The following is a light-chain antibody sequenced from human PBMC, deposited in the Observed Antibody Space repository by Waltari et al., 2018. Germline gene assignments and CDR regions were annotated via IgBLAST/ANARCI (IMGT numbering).Light chain of an antibody. CDR2: DVT. CDR3: CSFRGGDSFV. Sequence: QSALPQPASVSGSPGQSLTISCTGTTTAFGDYYYFSWYHQFPGKPPKLMIYDVTKRPSGVSSRFSGSKSGNTASLTISGLQAEDEGDYYCCSFRGGDSFVFGTGTRVTVV. CDR1: TTAFGDYYY. J-gene: IGLJ1*01. V-gene: IGLV2-14*03.